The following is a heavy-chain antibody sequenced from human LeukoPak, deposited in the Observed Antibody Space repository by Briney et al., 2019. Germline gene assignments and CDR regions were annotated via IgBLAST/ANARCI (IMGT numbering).Heavy chain of an antibody. CDR3: ARGTGLGGDYVSN. J-gene: IGHJ4*02. Sequence: GASVKVSCKASGYTFISYYMHWVRQAPGQGLEWMGAINPSGGSTSYAQKFQGRVTMTRDTSTSTVYMELSSLRPEDTAVYYCARGTGLGGDYVSNWGQGTLVTVSS. CDR2: INPSGGST. D-gene: IGHD4-17*01. V-gene: IGHV1-46*01. CDR1: GYTFISYY.